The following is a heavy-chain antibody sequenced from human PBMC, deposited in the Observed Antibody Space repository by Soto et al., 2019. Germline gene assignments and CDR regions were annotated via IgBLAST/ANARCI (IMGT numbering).Heavy chain of an antibody. J-gene: IGHJ4*02. V-gene: IGHV5-51*01. Sequence: GESLKISCKGSGYSFTRYWIAWVRQMPGKGLEWMGIISPGDSDTRYSPAFQGQVTISVDKSISTAYLQWRSLKASDTAMYYCARSLAISAGADYWGQGTQVT. CDR2: ISPGDSDT. CDR3: ARSLAISAGADY. D-gene: IGHD6-13*01. CDR1: GYSFTRYW.